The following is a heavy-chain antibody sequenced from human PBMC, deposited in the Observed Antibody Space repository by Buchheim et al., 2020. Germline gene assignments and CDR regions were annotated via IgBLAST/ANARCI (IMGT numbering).Heavy chain of an antibody. V-gene: IGHV4-61*05. Sequence: QLQLQESGPGLVKPSETLSLTCTVSGGSISSSSYYWGWIRQPPGKGLEWIGYIYYSGSTNYNPSLKSRVTISVDTSKNQFSLKLSSVTAADTAVYYCARAHGTIFGVVDFDYWGQGTL. CDR2: IYYSGST. D-gene: IGHD3-3*01. CDR1: GGSISSSSYY. CDR3: ARAHGTIFGVVDFDY. J-gene: IGHJ4*02.